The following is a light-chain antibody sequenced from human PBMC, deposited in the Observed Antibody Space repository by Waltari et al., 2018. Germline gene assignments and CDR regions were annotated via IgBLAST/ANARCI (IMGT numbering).Light chain of an antibody. CDR2: GAS. V-gene: IGKV3-20*01. CDR1: QSVSRS. Sequence: IVLTQSPGTLSLSPGDRATLSCRASQSVSRSLAWYQQNPGHAPKLLIYGASTRATGIPDRFTGSVSGTDFSLTISSLEPEDFAIYFCQHYVRLPATFGQGTKVEIK. CDR3: QHYVRLPAT. J-gene: IGKJ1*01.